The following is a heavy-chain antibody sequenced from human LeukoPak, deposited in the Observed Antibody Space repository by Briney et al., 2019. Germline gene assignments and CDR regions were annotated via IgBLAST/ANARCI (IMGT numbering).Heavy chain of an antibody. CDR3: ARHRTRLNWFDP. Sequence: SETLSLTCTVSGGYISSSNYYWVWIRQPPGKGLEWVASIFYSGSTYFNPSLKSRVTILVDTSKNQFSLKLRSVTAADTAVYYCARHRTRLNWFDPWGQGTLVTVSS. J-gene: IGHJ5*02. CDR1: GGYISSSNYY. D-gene: IGHD1-1*01. CDR2: IFYSGST. V-gene: IGHV4-39*01.